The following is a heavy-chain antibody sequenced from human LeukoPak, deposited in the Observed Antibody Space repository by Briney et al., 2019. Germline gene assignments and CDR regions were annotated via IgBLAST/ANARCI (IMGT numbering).Heavy chain of an antibody. V-gene: IGHV3-21*01. Sequence: GGSLRLSCAASGYTFSSYSMNSVRQAPAKVLELVSPISSSSSYLYYADSVKGRFTISRDNAKNSLYLQMNSLRAEDTAVYYCARDSAGSGLNWFDPWGQGTLVTVSS. CDR1: GYTFSSYS. D-gene: IGHD2-15*01. CDR3: ARDSAGSGLNWFDP. J-gene: IGHJ5*02. CDR2: ISSSSSYL.